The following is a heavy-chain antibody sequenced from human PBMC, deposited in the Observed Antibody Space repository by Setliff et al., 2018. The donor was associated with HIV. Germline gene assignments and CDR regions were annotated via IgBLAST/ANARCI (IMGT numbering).Heavy chain of an antibody. D-gene: IGHD1-26*01. V-gene: IGHV4-59*11. CDR3: ASFGGTYSSSYFDF. Sequence: PSETLSLTCTVSGGSISGHYWSWIRQPPGKGLEWIGNIFYSGSTNNNPSLKSRVSISVDTSKNQFSLKLRSVTAADTAVYYCASFGGTYSSSYFDFWGQGTLVTVSS. CDR1: GGSISGHY. J-gene: IGHJ4*02. CDR2: IFYSGST.